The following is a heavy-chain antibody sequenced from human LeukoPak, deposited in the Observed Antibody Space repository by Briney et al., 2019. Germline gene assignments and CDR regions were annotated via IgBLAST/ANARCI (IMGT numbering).Heavy chain of an antibody. D-gene: IGHD2-15*01. CDR2: ISWDGGST. CDR1: GFTFDDYT. Sequence: GGSLRLSCAASGFTFDDYTMHWVRQAPGKGLEWVCLISWDGGSTYYADSVKGRFTISRDNSKNSLYLQMNSLRTEDTALYYCAKDKGVAAPYYFDYWGQGTLVTVSS. V-gene: IGHV3-43*01. CDR3: AKDKGVAAPYYFDY. J-gene: IGHJ4*02.